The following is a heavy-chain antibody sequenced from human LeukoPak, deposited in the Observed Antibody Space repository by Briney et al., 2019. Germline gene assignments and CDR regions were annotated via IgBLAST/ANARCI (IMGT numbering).Heavy chain of an antibody. CDR3: ARDEKAGGPFDP. V-gene: IGHV4-39*07. Sequence: SETLSLTCTVYGGSISSSSYYWGWIRQPPGKGLEWIGSIYYSGSTYYNPSLKSRVTISVDTSKNQFSLKLSSVTAADTAVYYCARDEKAGGPFDPWGQGTLVTVSS. CDR2: IYYSGST. CDR1: GGSISSSSYY. D-gene: IGHD2-15*01. J-gene: IGHJ5*02.